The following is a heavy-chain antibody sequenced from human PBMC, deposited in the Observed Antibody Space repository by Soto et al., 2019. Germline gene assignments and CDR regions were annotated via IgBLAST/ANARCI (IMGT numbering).Heavy chain of an antibody. CDR2: IYPGDSET. D-gene: IGHD3-10*01. V-gene: IGHV5-51*01. CDR1: AFTFTNYY. CDR3: SITRHYHGAAFDS. Sequence: GESLKISCNGSAFTFTNYYIGWVRQMPRKGLEWMGIIYPGDSETTYSPSFQGQVTFSVDKSLNIAYLQWSSLRASDTAIYYCSITRHYHGAAFDSWGHGTLVTVSS. J-gene: IGHJ4*01.